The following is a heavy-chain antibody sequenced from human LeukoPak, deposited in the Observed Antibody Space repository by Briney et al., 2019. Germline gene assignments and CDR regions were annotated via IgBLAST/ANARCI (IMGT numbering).Heavy chain of an antibody. CDR2: INHSGST. CDR3: ASSGYSSGWIYYFDY. V-gene: IGHV4-34*01. D-gene: IGHD6-19*01. CDR1: GGSFSGYY. J-gene: IGHJ4*02. Sequence: SETLSLTCAVYGGSFSGYYWSWIRQPPGKGLEWIGEINHSGSTNYNPSLKSRVTISVDTSKNQFSLKLSSATAADTAVYYCASSGYSSGWIYYFDYWGQGTLVTVSS.